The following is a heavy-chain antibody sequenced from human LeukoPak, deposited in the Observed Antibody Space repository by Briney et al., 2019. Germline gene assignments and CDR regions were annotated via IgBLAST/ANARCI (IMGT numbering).Heavy chain of an antibody. CDR2: IKQDGSEK. J-gene: IGHJ6*03. V-gene: IGHV3-7*01. D-gene: IGHD3-3*01. Sequence: GGSLRLSCAASGFTFSSHWMSWVRQAPGKGLEWVANIKQDGSEKYYVDSVKGRFTTSRDNAKNSLYLQMNSLRAEDTAVYYCAKTLKDRYYDFWSGYYHYYYYMDVWGKGTTVTVSS. CDR3: AKTLKDRYYDFWSGYYHYYYYMDV. CDR1: GFTFSSHW.